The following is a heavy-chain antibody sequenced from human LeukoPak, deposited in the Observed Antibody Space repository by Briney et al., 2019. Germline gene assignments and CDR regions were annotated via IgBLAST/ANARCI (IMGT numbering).Heavy chain of an antibody. CDR3: ARGEYCSGGSCYSFDAFDI. D-gene: IGHD2-15*01. J-gene: IGHJ3*02. CDR2: ISGSGGST. CDR1: GFTFSSYA. Sequence: GGSLRLSCAASGFTFSSYAMSWVRQAPGKGLEWVSAISGSGGSTYYADSVKGRFTISRDNSKNTLYLQMNSLRAEDTAVYYCARGEYCSGGSCYSFDAFDIWGQGTMVTVSS. V-gene: IGHV3-23*01.